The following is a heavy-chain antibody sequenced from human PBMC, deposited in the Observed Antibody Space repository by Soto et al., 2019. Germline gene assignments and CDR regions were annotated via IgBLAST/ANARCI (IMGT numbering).Heavy chain of an antibody. D-gene: IGHD6-6*01. CDR3: AKGPSDLFDY. V-gene: IGHV3-30*18. J-gene: IGHJ4*02. CDR2: ISYDGSNK. Sequence: GVSLRLSCAASRFTFSSYGMHWVRQAPGKGLEWVAVISYDGSNKYYADSVKGRFTISRDNSKNTLYLQMNSLRAEDTAVYYCAKGPSDLFDYWGQGTLVTVSS. CDR1: RFTFSSYG.